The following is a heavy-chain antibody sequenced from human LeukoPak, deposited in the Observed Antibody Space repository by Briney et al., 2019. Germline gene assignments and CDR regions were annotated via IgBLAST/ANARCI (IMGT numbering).Heavy chain of an antibody. CDR2: ISSDGDRT. D-gene: IGHD1-26*01. Sequence: GGSLRLSCAASGFTLSSYAMHWVRQAPGKGLEFVSGISSDGDRTYYVSSVRGRFIISRDNSKNTLDLQMGSLRGDDMAVYYCARGGRSGSHDKFDYWGQGTLVTVSS. V-gene: IGHV3-64*01. CDR1: GFTLSSYA. CDR3: ARGGRSGSHDKFDY. J-gene: IGHJ4*02.